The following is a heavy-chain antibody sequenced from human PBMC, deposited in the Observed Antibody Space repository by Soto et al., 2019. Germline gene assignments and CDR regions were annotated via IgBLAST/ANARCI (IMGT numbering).Heavy chain of an antibody. CDR3: ASPVGYYYGMDV. Sequence: QVQLVQSGAEVKKPGASVKVSCKASGYTFTSYAMHWVRQAPGQRLEWMGWINAGNGNTKYSQKFQGRVTITRDTSSSTAYMELSSLRSEDTAVYYCASPVGYYYGMDVWGQGTTVTVSS. V-gene: IGHV1-3*01. CDR2: INAGNGNT. J-gene: IGHJ6*02. CDR1: GYTFTSYA.